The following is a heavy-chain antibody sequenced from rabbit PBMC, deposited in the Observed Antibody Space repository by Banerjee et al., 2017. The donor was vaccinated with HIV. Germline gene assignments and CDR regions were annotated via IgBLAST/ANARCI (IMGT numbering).Heavy chain of an antibody. CDR2: IGAGSSGTT. J-gene: IGHJ4*01. D-gene: IGHD4-1*01. CDR1: GFTLSSYW. Sequence: QEQLVESGGGLVQPEGSLTLTCKASGFTLSSYWMWWVRQAPGKGLERIACIGAGSSGTTYYASWAKGRFTISKTSSTTVTLQMTSLTAADTATYFCARDLAGVIGWNFNLWGPGTLVTVS. CDR3: ARDLAGVIGWNFNL. V-gene: IGHV1S45*01.